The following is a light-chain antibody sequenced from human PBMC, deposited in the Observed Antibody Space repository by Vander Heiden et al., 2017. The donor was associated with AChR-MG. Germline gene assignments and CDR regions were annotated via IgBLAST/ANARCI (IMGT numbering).Light chain of an antibody. CDR2: DVN. V-gene: IGLV2-14*03. CDR3: SSYRSSNTLRL. J-gene: IGLJ2*01. Sequence: QSALIQPASVSGSPGQSITISCTGTTSDGGGYNYVSWYQQHPGKAPKLIIFDVNRRPSDISNRFSGSKSGNTAFLTISGLRAEDEARFYCSSYRSSNTLRLFGGGTTLAVL. CDR1: TSDGGGYNY.